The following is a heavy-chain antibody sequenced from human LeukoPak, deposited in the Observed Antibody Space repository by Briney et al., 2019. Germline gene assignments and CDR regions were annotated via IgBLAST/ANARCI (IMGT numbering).Heavy chain of an antibody. V-gene: IGHV4-4*09. CDR1: GGSISTYY. J-gene: IGHJ4*02. CDR2: ISTSGST. Sequence: SETLSLTCTVSGGSISTYYWNWIRQSPGKGLEWIGYISTSGSTNYNPSLNSRVTISVDASKNQFSLKLTSVTAADPAVYFCARIRDGGGPAFDYWGQGTLVTVSS. D-gene: IGHD4-23*01. CDR3: ARIRDGGGPAFDY.